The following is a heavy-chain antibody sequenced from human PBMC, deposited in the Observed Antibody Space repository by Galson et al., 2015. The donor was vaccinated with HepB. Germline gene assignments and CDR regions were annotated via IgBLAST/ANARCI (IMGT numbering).Heavy chain of an antibody. CDR2: IYPGDSDT. Sequence: QSGAEVKKPGESLKMSCKGSGYSFTNSWIGWVRQVPGKGLEWMAIIYPGDSDTRYSPSFQGQVTISADKSISTAYLQWSSLRASDTAMYYCARGRGYCISTSCYECDYWGQGTLVTVSS. V-gene: IGHV5-51*01. J-gene: IGHJ4*02. D-gene: IGHD2-2*01. CDR1: GYSFTNSW. CDR3: ARGRGYCISTSCYECDY.